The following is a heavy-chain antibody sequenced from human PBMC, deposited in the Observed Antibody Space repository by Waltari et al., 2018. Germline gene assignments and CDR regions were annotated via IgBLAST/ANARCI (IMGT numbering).Heavy chain of an antibody. Sequence: QVQLVQSGAEVKKPGSSVKVSCKASGGTFSSYTISWVRQAPGQGLEWMGRRIPILGIANYAQKFQGRVTITADKSTSTAYMELSSLRSEDTAVYYCARSPGYYSSSSGEYFQHWGQGTLVTVSS. J-gene: IGHJ1*01. CDR2: RIPILGIA. CDR1: GGTFSSYT. CDR3: ARSPGYYSSSSGEYFQH. V-gene: IGHV1-69*02. D-gene: IGHD6-6*01.